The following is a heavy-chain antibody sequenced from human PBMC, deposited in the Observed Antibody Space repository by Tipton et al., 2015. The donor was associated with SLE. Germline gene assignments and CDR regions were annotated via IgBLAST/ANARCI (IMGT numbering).Heavy chain of an antibody. J-gene: IGHJ3*02. V-gene: IGHV3-23*01. D-gene: IGHD3-10*01. CDR2: ISSSGSST. CDR1: GFTFSSQA. CDR3: ARRNSESGAFDM. Sequence: SLRLSCTASGFTFSSQAMSWVRQAPGKGLEWVSRISSSGSSTSYADSVKGRFTISRDNSKNTLYLQMNSLRAEDTAVYYCARRNSESGAFDMWGQGTLVTVSS.